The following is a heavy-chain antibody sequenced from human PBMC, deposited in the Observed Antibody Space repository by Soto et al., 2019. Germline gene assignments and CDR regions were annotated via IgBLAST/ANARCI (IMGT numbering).Heavy chain of an antibody. Sequence: XETLSLTCTVSGGSIGSYYWNWIRQPAGKGLEWIGRVYMTGSANYNPSLKSRVTLSVDTSKKQVSLKLTSVTAADTAVYYCASLGPTIDYWGQGVLVTVSS. CDR2: VYMTGSA. D-gene: IGHD1-26*01. CDR1: GGSIGSYY. CDR3: ASLGPTIDY. J-gene: IGHJ4*02. V-gene: IGHV4-4*07.